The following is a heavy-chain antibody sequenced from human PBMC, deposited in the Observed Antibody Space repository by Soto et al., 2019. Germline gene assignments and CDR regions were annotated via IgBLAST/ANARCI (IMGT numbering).Heavy chain of an antibody. D-gene: IGHD1-26*01. CDR3: ANGGGLHY. CDR2: ISASGSNI. Sequence: DVQLLESGGALVQPGGSLRLSCAASGFTFDNFAMTWVRQAPGKGLQWVSTISASGSNIYYADSVKGRSTISRDSSMNPLSLKKDSLKAEDGDVYYCANGGGLHYGGQGTLVTVSS. CDR1: GFTFDNFA. V-gene: IGHV3-23*01. J-gene: IGHJ4*02.